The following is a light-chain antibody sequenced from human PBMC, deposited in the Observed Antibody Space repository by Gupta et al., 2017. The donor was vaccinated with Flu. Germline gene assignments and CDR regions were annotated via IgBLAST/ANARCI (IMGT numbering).Light chain of an antibody. J-gene: IGKJ5*01. Sequence: EIVFTQSPSTLSLSPGERATLSCRASQSVGSSYLAWYQQKPGQAPRLLIYGASSRATGIPDRFSGSGSGTDFTLTISRLEPEDFAVYYCQQYGSSPSFGQGTRLEIK. V-gene: IGKV3-20*01. CDR2: GAS. CDR3: QQYGSSPS. CDR1: QSVGSSY.